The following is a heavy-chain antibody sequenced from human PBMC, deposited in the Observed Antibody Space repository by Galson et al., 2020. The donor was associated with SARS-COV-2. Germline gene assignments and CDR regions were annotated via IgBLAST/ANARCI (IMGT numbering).Heavy chain of an antibody. J-gene: IGHJ6*02. CDR1: GYTFTDYY. Sequence: ASVTVSCKASGYTFTDYYIHWVRQAPGQGLEWMGWINPKNGGTNYAQKFEGRVTMTRDTSITTAYMGLSRLRADDTAVYYCARLRYYEVFTGYIVDVWGQGTMVTGSS. V-gene: IGHV1-2*02. D-gene: IGHD3-9*01. CDR2: INPKNGGT. CDR3: ARLRYYEVFTGYIVDV.